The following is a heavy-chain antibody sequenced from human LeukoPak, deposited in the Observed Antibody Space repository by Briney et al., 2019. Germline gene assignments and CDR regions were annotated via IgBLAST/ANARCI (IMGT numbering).Heavy chain of an antibody. Sequence: GGSLRLSCAASGFTFSSHGMSWVRQAPGKGLEWVSTISGSGDNTYYADSVKGRFTISRDNSKNTLYLQMNSLRAEDTAVYYCARRAGAYSHPYDYWGQGTLVTVSS. J-gene: IGHJ4*02. CDR1: GFTFSSHG. CDR2: ISGSGDNT. D-gene: IGHD4/OR15-4a*01. V-gene: IGHV3-23*01. CDR3: ARRAGAYSHPYDY.